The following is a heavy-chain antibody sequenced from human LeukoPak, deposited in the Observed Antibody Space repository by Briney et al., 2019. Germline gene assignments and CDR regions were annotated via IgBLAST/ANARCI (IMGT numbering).Heavy chain of an antibody. Sequence: GGSLRLSCAASGFTFSNFAMSWVRQAPGKGLEWVSYISSSGSTIYYADSVKGRFTISRDNAKNSLYLQMNSLRAEDTAVYYCAELGITMIGGVWGKGTTVAISS. D-gene: IGHD3-10*02. CDR2: ISSSGSTI. V-gene: IGHV3-48*03. CDR3: AELGITMIGGV. CDR1: GFTFSNFA. J-gene: IGHJ6*04.